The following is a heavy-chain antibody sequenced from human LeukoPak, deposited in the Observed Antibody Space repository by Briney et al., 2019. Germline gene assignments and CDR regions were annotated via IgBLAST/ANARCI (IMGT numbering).Heavy chain of an antibody. CDR1: GFTFSRYS. CDR3: ARDKTGYFDY. Sequence: GGSLRLSCAASGFTFSRYSMTWVRQAPGKGLEWVANIKRDGSEKYYVDSVKGRFTISRDNAKNSLYLQMNSLRAEDTAVYYCARDKTGYFDYWGQGTLVTVSS. D-gene: IGHD1-1*01. J-gene: IGHJ4*02. CDR2: IKRDGSEK. V-gene: IGHV3-7*04.